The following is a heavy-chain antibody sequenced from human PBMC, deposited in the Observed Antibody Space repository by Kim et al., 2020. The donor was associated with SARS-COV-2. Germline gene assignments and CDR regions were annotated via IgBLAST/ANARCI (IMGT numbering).Heavy chain of an antibody. V-gene: IGHV3-21*01. CDR2: ISSSSSYI. J-gene: IGHJ3*02. D-gene: IGHD6-13*01. CDR1: GFTFSSYS. Sequence: GGSLRLSCAASGFTFSSYSMNWVRQAPGKGLEWVSSISSSSSYIYYADSVKGRFTISRDNAKNSLYLQMNSLRAEDTAVYYCARWSQQLDAFDIWGQGTMVTVSS. CDR3: ARWSQQLDAFDI.